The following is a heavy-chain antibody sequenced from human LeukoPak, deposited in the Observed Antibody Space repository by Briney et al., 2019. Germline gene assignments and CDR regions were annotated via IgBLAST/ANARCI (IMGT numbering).Heavy chain of an antibody. CDR1: GGTFSSYA. CDR2: ISAYNGNT. D-gene: IGHD2-15*01. CDR3: VVVVAAKPY. J-gene: IGHJ4*02. Sequence: ASVKVSCKASGGTFSSYAISWVRQAPGQGLEWMGWISAYNGNTNYAQKLQGRVTMTTDTSTSTAYMELRSLRSDDTAVYYCVVVVAAKPYWGQGTLVTVSS. V-gene: IGHV1-18*01.